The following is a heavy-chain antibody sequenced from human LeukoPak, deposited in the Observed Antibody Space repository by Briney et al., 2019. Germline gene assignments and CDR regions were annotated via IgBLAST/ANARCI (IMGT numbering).Heavy chain of an antibody. D-gene: IGHD6-6*01. V-gene: IGHV3-48*03. Sequence: GGSLRLSCAASEYTFTSYVFNWVRQAPGKGLEWGSYISSSGNTISYADSVKGRFTISRDNAKNSLYLQVISLRAEDTAVYYCARGPSIAARYDAFDIWGQGTMVTVSS. CDR2: ISSSGNTI. CDR3: ARGPSIAARYDAFDI. J-gene: IGHJ3*02. CDR1: EYTFTSYV.